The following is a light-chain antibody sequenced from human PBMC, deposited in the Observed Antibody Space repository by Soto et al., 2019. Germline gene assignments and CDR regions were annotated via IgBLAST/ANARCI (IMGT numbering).Light chain of an antibody. Sequence: QSVLTQPRSVSGSPGQSVTISCTGTISDVGEYDYVSWYQQHPGKAPKLMIFDVSERPSGVPDRFSGSKTGNTASLTISGLQAEDEADYYCCSYAGSTYVFGTGTKVAVL. CDR2: DVS. J-gene: IGLJ1*01. V-gene: IGLV2-11*01. CDR3: CSYAGSTYV. CDR1: ISDVGEYDY.